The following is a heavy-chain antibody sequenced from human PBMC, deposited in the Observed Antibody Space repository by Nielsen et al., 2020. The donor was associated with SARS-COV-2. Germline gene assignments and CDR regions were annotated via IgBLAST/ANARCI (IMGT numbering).Heavy chain of an antibody. J-gene: IGHJ4*02. CDR3: ASHPSYYYDSSGNPY. Sequence: LRLSCTVSGGSISSSSYYWGWIRQPPGKGLEWIGSIYYSGSTYYSPSLKSRVTISVDTSKNQFSLKLSSVTAADTAVYYCASHPSYYYDSSGNPYWGQGTLVTVSS. D-gene: IGHD3-22*01. CDR2: IYYSGST. V-gene: IGHV4-39*07. CDR1: GGSISSSSYY.